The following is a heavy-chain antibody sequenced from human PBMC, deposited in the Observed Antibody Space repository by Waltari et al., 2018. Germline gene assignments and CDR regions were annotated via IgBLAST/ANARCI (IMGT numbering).Heavy chain of an antibody. CDR3: AKGADSSGYYSNWFDP. D-gene: IGHD3-22*01. CDR1: GFSFGTHG. J-gene: IGHJ5*02. CDR2: VSYDGINK. V-gene: IGHV3-30*02. Sequence: QVQLVESGGGVVQPGGSLRLSCAASGFSFGTHGVLRVRQAPGQGLEWVAFVSYDGINKHYADSVKGRFTISKDNSNNMLYLQMNSLRAEDTAVYYCAKGADSSGYYSNWFDPWGQGTLVTVSS.